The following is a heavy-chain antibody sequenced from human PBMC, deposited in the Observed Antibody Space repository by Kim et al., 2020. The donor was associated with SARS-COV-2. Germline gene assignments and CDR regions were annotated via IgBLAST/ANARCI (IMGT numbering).Heavy chain of an antibody. Sequence: TQYSQKFQGRVTFTRDTSASTAYMEMTRLKLEDTTVYYCAKLIAVAHLFDSWGQGTLVTVSS. CDR3: AKLIAVAHLFDS. J-gene: IGHJ4*02. D-gene: IGHD6-19*01. V-gene: IGHV1-3*01. CDR2: T.